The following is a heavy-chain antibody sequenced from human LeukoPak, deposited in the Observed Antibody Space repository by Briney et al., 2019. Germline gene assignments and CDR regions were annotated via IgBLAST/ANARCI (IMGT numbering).Heavy chain of an antibody. CDR1: GDSISSSSYY. J-gene: IGHJ4*02. CDR2: IYNSGNT. D-gene: IGHD5-18*01. V-gene: IGHV4-39*07. CDR3: AGGDTAMVPVDY. Sequence: SETLSLTCTVSGDSISSSSYYWGWIRQPPGKGLEWIGSIYNSGNTYYNPSLKSRVTISVDTSKNQFSLKLSSVTAADTAVYYCAGGDTAMVPVDYWGQGTLVTVSS.